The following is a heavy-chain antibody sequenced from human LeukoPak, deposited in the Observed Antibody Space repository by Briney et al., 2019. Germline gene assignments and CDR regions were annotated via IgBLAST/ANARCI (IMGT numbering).Heavy chain of an antibody. Sequence: PGGSLRLSCTVSGFTVSSNSMSWVRQAPGKGLEWVSFIYSDNTHYSDSVKGRFTISRDNSKNTLYLQMNSLRAEDTAVYYCAKGDGSPAIIDAFDIWGQGTMVTVSS. V-gene: IGHV3-53*01. D-gene: IGHD1-26*01. J-gene: IGHJ3*02. CDR1: GFTVSSNS. CDR3: AKGDGSPAIIDAFDI. CDR2: IYSDNT.